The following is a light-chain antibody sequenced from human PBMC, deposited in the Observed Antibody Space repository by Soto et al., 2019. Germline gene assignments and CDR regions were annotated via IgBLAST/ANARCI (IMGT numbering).Light chain of an antibody. J-gene: IGKJ1*01. Sequence: EIVLTQSPGTLSLSPGERATLSCRASQSVSSSYLVWYQHKTGQAPRLLMSGASSRATGIPDRFSGRGSGTDFTLTISRLEPEDFAVYYCQQYGTSPWTFGQGTKVDIK. CDR3: QQYGTSPWT. CDR1: QSVSSSY. CDR2: GAS. V-gene: IGKV3-20*01.